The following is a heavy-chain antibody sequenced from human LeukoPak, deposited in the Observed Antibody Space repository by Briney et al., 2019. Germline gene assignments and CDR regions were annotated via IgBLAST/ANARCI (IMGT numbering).Heavy chain of an antibody. CDR2: INSDGSST. CDR3: AKDLRSSGSPVRAAFDI. D-gene: IGHD6-19*01. J-gene: IGHJ3*02. Sequence: GGSLRLSCAASGFTFSSYWMHWVRQAPGKGLVWVSRINSDGSSTSYADSVKGRFTISRDNSKNTLYLQMNSLRAEDTAVYYCAKDLRSSGSPVRAAFDIWGQGTMVTVSS. V-gene: IGHV3-74*01. CDR1: GFTFSSYW.